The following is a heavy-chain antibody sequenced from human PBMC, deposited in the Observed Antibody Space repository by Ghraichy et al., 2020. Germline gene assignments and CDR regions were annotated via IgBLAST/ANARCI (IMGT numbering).Heavy chain of an antibody. CDR1: GFTFRTYW. D-gene: IGHD2-8*01. CDR2: IKQDGAEK. CDR3: ARGNAFDF. Sequence: GGSLRLSCAASGFTFRTYWMSWVRQAPGKGLEWVANIKQDGAEKYYVDSVKGRFTISRDNAKNSLYLQMNSLRAEDTAVYYCARGNAFDFWGQGTLDTVSS. V-gene: IGHV3-7*03. J-gene: IGHJ4*02.